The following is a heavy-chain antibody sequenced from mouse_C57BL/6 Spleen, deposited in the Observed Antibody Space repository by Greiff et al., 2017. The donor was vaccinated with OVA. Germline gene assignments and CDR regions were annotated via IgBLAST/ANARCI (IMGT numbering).Heavy chain of an antibody. CDR1: GYAFSSYW. V-gene: IGHV1-80*01. CDR2: IYPGDGDT. J-gene: IGHJ4*01. D-gene: IGHD4-1*01. Sequence: LQESGAELVKPGASVKISCKASGYAFSSYWMNWVKQRPGKGLEWIGQIYPGDGDTNYNGKFKGKATLTADKSSSTAYMQLSSLTSEDSAVYFCARRRTGTGAMDYWGQGTSVTVSS. CDR3: ARRRTGTGAMDY.